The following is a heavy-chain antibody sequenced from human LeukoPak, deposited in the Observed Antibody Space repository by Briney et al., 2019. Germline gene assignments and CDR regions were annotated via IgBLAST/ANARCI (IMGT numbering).Heavy chain of an antibody. J-gene: IGHJ4*02. D-gene: IGHD1-26*01. CDR1: GFTFSSYG. V-gene: IGHV3-30*02. Sequence: PGGSLRLSCAASGFTFSSYGMHWVRQAPGKGLEWVAVIWYDGSNKYYADSVKGRFTISRDNSKNTLYLQMNSLRAEDTAVYYCAKGSGSYPVAYFDYWGQGTLVTVSS. CDR3: AKGSGSYPVAYFDY. CDR2: IWYDGSNK.